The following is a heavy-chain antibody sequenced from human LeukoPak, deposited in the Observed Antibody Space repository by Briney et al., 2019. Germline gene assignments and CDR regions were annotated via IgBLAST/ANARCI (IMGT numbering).Heavy chain of an antibody. J-gene: IGHJ6*02. CDR3: ARGAGNWNYYYYYGMDV. CDR1: GDSVSSNSAA. CDR2: TYYRSKWYN. Sequence: SQTLSLTCAISGDSVSSNSAAWNWIRQSPSRGLEWLGRTYYRSKWYNDYAVSVKSRITINPDTSKNQFSLQLNSVTPEDTAVYYCARGAGNWNYYYYYGMDVWGQGTTVTVSS. V-gene: IGHV6-1*01. D-gene: IGHD1-20*01.